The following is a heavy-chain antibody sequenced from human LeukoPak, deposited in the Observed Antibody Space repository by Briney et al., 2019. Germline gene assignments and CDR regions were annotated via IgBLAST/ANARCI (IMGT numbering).Heavy chain of an antibody. CDR1: GYSFPNYW. CDR3: ARGPYAYTSSATLGSYNWFDP. V-gene: IGHV5-51*01. Sequence: GESLKVSCKGSGYSFPNYWIGWVRQMPGKGLEWMGIIYPGDSHTRYSPSFQDQVTISVDKSISTAYLQWSSLKASDTAMYYCARGPYAYTSSATLGSYNWFDPWGQGSLVTVSS. CDR2: IYPGDSHT. J-gene: IGHJ5*02. D-gene: IGHD2-2*02.